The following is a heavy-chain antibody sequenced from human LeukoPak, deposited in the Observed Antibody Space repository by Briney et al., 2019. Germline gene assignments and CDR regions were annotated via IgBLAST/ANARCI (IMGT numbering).Heavy chain of an antibody. CDR1: RFTFSDYY. CDR2: ISSSGSTI. D-gene: IGHD6-13*01. V-gene: IGHV3-11*01. Sequence: GGSLRLSCAASRFTFSDYYMSWIRQAPGKGLEWVSYISSSGSTIYYADSVKGRFTISRDNAKNSLYLQMNSLRAEDTAVYYCARDGQQLAPELGMDVWGKGTTVTVSS. J-gene: IGHJ6*03. CDR3: ARDGQQLAPELGMDV.